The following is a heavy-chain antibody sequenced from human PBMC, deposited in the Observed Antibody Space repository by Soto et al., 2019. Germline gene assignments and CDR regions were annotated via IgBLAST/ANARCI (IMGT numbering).Heavy chain of an antibody. Sequence: PSETLSLTCTVSGGSISSYYWSWIRQPPGKGLEWIGYIYYSGSTNYNPSLKSRVTVSVDTSKNQFPLKLSSVTAADTAVYYCARGGVWFGELLSKPYYYYGMDVWGQGTTVTVSS. J-gene: IGHJ6*02. V-gene: IGHV4-59*01. CDR1: GGSISSYY. CDR3: ARGGVWFGELLSKPYYYYGMDV. D-gene: IGHD3-10*01. CDR2: IYYSGST.